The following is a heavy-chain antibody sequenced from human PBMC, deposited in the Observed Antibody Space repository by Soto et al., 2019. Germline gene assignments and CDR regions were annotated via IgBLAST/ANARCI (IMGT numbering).Heavy chain of an antibody. V-gene: IGHV3-30*03. J-gene: IGHJ6*02. CDR2: ISYDGSNK. CDR3: VRTGGYYYYGMDV. Sequence: PGGSLRLSCAASGFTFSSYGMHWVRQAPGKGLEWVAVISYDGSNKYYADSVKGRFTISRDNSKNTLYLQMNSLRAEDTAVYYCVRTGGYYYYGMDVWGQGTTVTVSS. D-gene: IGHD7-27*01. CDR1: GFTFSSYG.